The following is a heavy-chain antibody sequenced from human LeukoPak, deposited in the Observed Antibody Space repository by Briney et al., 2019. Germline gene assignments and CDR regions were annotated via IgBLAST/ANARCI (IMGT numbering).Heavy chain of an antibody. CDR2: FCLGRDT. J-gene: IGHJ4*02. V-gene: IGHV4-38-2*02. Sequence: SETLSLTCTVSGDSVTNDFFWGWVRQPPGKELEWIGSFCLGRDTYYRPSLKSRVTISVDASKNQFSLNLNSVTAADTAVYYCARWASISREPGGFFDHWGQGALVTVSS. CDR3: ARWASISREPGGFFDH. D-gene: IGHD1-14*01. CDR1: GDSVTNDFF.